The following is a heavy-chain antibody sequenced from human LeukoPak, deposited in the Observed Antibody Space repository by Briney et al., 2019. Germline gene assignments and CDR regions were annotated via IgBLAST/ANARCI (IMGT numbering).Heavy chain of an antibody. CDR2: FSAYNGNT. Sequence: ASVKVSCKASGYTFTSYGISWVRQAPGQGLEWMGWFSAYNGNTNYAQKLQGRVTMTTDTSTSTAYMELRSLRSDDTAVYYCARAAEETYYYDSSGYYFFDYWGQGTLVTVSS. CDR3: ARAAEETYYYDSSGYYFFDY. V-gene: IGHV1-18*01. J-gene: IGHJ4*02. CDR1: GYTFTSYG. D-gene: IGHD3-22*01.